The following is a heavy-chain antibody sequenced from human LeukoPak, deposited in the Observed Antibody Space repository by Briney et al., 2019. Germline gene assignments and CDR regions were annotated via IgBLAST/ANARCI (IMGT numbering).Heavy chain of an antibody. J-gene: IGHJ4*02. D-gene: IGHD5-12*01. CDR2: IYYSGST. Sequence: SETLSLTCTVSGGSISSSSYYWGWIRQPPGKGLEWIGSIYYSGSTYDNPSLESRVTISVDTSKNQFSLKLSSVTAADTAVYYCGRHGSGSSIFDDWGQGTLVTVSS. CDR1: GGSISSSSYY. V-gene: IGHV4-39*01. CDR3: GRHGSGSSIFDD.